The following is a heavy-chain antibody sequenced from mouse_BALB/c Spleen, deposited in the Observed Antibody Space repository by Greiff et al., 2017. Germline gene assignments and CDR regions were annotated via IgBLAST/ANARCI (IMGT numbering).Heavy chain of an antibody. J-gene: IGHJ2*01. Sequence: VQLQQSGAELVKPGASVKLSCTASGFNIKDTYMHWVKQRPEQGLEWIGRIDPANGNTKYDPKFQGKATITADTSSNTAYLQLSSLTSEDTAVYYCARTHYYGGTFDDWGQGTTLTVSS. CDR2: IDPANGNT. CDR3: ARTHYYGGTFDD. V-gene: IGHV14-3*02. CDR1: GFNIKDTY. D-gene: IGHD1-2*01.